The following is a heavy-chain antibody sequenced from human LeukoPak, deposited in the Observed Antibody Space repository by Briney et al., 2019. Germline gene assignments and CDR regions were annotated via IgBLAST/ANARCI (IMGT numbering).Heavy chain of an antibody. V-gene: IGHV3-74*01. D-gene: IGHD1-26*01. CDR2: IKSAGSTT. CDR3: AREVSGSYYFDY. J-gene: IGHJ4*02. CDR1: GLIFNNHW. Sequence: GGSLRLSCAASGLIFNNHWMHWVRQVPGKGLVWVSRIKSAGSTTTYADSVKGRFTVSRDNAKNTVYLQMNSLRVEDTAVYYCAREVSGSYYFDYWGQGTLVTVSS.